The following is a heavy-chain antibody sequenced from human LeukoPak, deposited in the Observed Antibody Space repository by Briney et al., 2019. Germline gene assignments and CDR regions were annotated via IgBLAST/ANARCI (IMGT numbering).Heavy chain of an antibody. Sequence: SETLSLTCAVYGGSFSGYYWSWIRQPPGKGLEWIGEINHSGSTNYNPSLKSRVTISVDTSKNQFSLKLSSVTAADTAVYYCARHSIWFGDLGVDYRGQGTLVTVSS. D-gene: IGHD3-10*01. CDR3: ARHSIWFGDLGVDY. V-gene: IGHV4-34*01. CDR1: GGSFSGYY. J-gene: IGHJ4*02. CDR2: INHSGST.